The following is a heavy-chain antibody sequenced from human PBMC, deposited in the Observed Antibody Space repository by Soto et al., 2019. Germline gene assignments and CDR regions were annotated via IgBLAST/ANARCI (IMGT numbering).Heavy chain of an antibody. CDR2: RYYSEST. CDR1: GGSITTGGYY. D-gene: IGHD2-15*01. V-gene: IGHV4-31*03. Sequence: SETLSLTCTVSGGSITTGGYYWSWIRQLPGKGLEWIGHRYYSESTYYNPSLKSRVSISLDTSKDQFSLKLSFVTAADTAMYYCARTKCSGGSCYSWSLDYWGQGTPVTVSS. J-gene: IGHJ4*02. CDR3: ARTKCSGGSCYSWSLDY.